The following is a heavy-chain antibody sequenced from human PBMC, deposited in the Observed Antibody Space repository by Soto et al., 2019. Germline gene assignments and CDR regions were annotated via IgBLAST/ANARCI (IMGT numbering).Heavy chain of an antibody. D-gene: IGHD2-15*01. Sequence: EVQLLESGGGLVQPGGSLRLSCAASGFTFSSYAMSWVRQAPGKGLEWVSAISGSGGSTYYADSVKGRFTISRDNSKNTLYLQMNSLRAEDTAVYYCPKDLSRYCSGGSCNNLDYWGQGTLVTVSS. CDR3: PKDLSRYCSGGSCNNLDY. CDR2: ISGSGGST. CDR1: GFTFSSYA. J-gene: IGHJ4*02. V-gene: IGHV3-23*01.